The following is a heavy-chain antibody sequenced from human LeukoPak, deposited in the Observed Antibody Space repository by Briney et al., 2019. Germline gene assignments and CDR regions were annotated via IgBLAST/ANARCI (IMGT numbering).Heavy chain of an antibody. V-gene: IGHV3-7*01. J-gene: IGHJ4*02. CDR3: ARDLGYSTFDC. CDR2: TNQDGTEI. Sequence: PGGSLRLSCAASGFTFSDYSMNWVRQAPGKGLEWVANTNQDGTEINYVDSVRGRVTISRDNAKDSLYLQMNSLRAEDTAMYYCARDLGYSTFDCWGQGTLVTVSS. D-gene: IGHD6-13*01. CDR1: GFTFSDYS.